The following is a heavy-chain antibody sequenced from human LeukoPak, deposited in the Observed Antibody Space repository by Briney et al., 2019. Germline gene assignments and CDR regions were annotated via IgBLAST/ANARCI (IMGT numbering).Heavy chain of an antibody. J-gene: IGHJ5*02. D-gene: IGHD3-22*01. CDR2: IYYSGST. Sequence: SETLSLTCTVSGGSISSSSYYWGWIRQPPGKGLEWIGSIYYSGSTYYNPSLKSRVTISVDTSKNQFSLKLSSVTAADTAVYYCARCPDYYDPFDPWGQGTLVTVSS. CDR3: ARCPDYYDPFDP. V-gene: IGHV4-39*07. CDR1: GGSISSSSYY.